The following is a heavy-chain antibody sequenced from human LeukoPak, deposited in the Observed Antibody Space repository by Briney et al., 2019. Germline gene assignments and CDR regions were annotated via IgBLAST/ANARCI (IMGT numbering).Heavy chain of an antibody. Sequence: GRSLRLSCAASGFTFSDSGMNWVRQAPGKGLEWVSFISSSSSYIYFADSMRGHFTISRDNAKHLVYLQMNSLRAEDTGVYYCARGHTLSAFDYWGQGTLVTVSS. CDR3: ARGHTLSAFDY. D-gene: IGHD1-26*01. J-gene: IGHJ4*02. V-gene: IGHV3-21*01. CDR1: GFTFSDSG. CDR2: ISSSSSYI.